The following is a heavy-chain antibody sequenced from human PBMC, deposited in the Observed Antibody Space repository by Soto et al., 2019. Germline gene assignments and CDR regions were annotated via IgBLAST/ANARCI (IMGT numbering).Heavy chain of an antibody. Sequence: SETLSLTCTVSGGSISSGGYYWSWIRQHPGKGLEWIGYIYYSGSTYYNPSLKSRVTISVDTSKNQFSLKLSSVTAADTAVYYCARVGRFTMVRGVIITSWFDPWGQGTLVTVSS. CDR2: IYYSGST. CDR3: ARVGRFTMVRGVIITSWFDP. D-gene: IGHD3-10*01. V-gene: IGHV4-31*03. CDR1: GGSISSGGYY. J-gene: IGHJ5*02.